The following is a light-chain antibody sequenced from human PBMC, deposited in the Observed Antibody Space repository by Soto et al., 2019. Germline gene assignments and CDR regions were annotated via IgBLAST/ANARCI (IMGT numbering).Light chain of an antibody. CDR2: AAS. CDR1: QDIRNF. V-gene: IGKV1-27*01. J-gene: IGKJ3*01. Sequence: DIQMTQSPTFLSASVGDRVTITCRASQDIRNFVAWYQQKPGKAPKLLIYAASTLQAGVPSRFSGSGSGSDFPLIINSLQPEDVATYSRQKYSSVPVFGPGTKVEIK. CDR3: QKYSSVPV.